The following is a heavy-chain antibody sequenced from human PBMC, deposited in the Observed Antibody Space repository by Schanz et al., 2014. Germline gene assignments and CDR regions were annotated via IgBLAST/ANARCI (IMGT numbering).Heavy chain of an antibody. CDR2: ISGSGGST. Sequence: EVQLAESGGGLVQPGGSLRLSCAASGFTFSSYAMSWVRQAPGKGLEWVSAISGSGGSTYYADSVKGRFTISRDNAKNSLYLEMNSLRAEDTAVYYCVRDSFFAFDYWGQGTLVTVSS. CDR3: VRDSFFAFDY. D-gene: IGHD3-3*01. J-gene: IGHJ4*02. V-gene: IGHV3-23*04. CDR1: GFTFSSYA.